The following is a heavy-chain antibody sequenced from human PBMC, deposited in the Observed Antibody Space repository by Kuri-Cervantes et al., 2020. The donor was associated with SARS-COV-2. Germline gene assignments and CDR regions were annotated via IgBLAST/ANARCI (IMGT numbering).Heavy chain of an antibody. D-gene: IGHD6-13*01. J-gene: IGHJ4*02. CDR3: TTECRYSSSWYFDY. Sequence: GGSLRLSCAASGFTFSNAWMSWVRQAPGKGLEWVGRIRSKTDGGTTDYAAPVKGRFTISRDDSKNTLYLQMNSLNTEDTAVYYCTTECRYSSSWYFDYWGQGTLVTVSS. CDR1: GFTFSNAW. CDR2: IRSKTDGGTT. V-gene: IGHV3-15*01.